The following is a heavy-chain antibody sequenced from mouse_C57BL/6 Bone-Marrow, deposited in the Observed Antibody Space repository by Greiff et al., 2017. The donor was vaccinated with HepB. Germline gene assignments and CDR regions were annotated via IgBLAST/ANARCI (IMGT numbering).Heavy chain of an antibody. CDR2: IYPGDGDT. D-gene: IGHD3-3*01. V-gene: IGHV1-82*01. CDR3: AQRGRYFDV. CDR1: GYEFSSSW. Sequence: QVQLKESGPELVKPGASVKISCKASGYEFSSSWMNWVKQRPGKGLEWIGRIYPGDGDTNYNGKFKGKATLTADKSSSTAYMQLSSLTSEDSAVYFCAQRGRYFDVWGTGTTVTVSS. J-gene: IGHJ1*03.